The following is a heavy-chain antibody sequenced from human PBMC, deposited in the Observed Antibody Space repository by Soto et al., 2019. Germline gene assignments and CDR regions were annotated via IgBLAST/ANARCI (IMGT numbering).Heavy chain of an antibody. Sequence: QVQLVQSGAEVKKPGASVKVSCKASGYTFTGYYMHWVRQAPGQGLGWVGWINPNSGGTNYAQKFQGWVTMTRDTSISTAYMELSRLTSDDTAVYYCARGGATSFGVVHYYYYGMDVWGQGTTVTVSS. J-gene: IGHJ6*02. CDR2: INPNSGGT. D-gene: IGHD3-3*01. V-gene: IGHV1-2*04. CDR3: ARGGATSFGVVHYYYYGMDV. CDR1: GYTFTGYY.